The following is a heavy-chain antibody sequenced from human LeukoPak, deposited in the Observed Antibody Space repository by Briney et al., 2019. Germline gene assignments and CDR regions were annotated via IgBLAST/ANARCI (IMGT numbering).Heavy chain of an antibody. V-gene: IGHV3-48*04. CDR3: ARLPAYCSSTSCYYDY. CDR1: GFTFSNYW. D-gene: IGHD2-2*01. J-gene: IGHJ4*02. CDR2: ISSASGSI. Sequence: PGGSLRLSCAASGFTFSNYWMHWVRQAPGKGLEWVSYISSASGSIYYADSVKGRFTISRDNAKNSLFLQMNSPRAEDTAVYYCARLPAYCSSTSCYYDYWGQGTLVTVSS.